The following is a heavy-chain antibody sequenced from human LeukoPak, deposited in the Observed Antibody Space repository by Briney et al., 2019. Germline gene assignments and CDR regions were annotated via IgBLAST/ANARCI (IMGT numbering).Heavy chain of an antibody. J-gene: IGHJ4*02. CDR1: GFTFSGSA. CDR2: IRSRANNYAT. Sequence: SGGSLRLSCVASGFTFSGSAMHWVRQASGKGLEWVGRIRSRANNYATEYAASVKGRFTISRDDSKNTAYLRMNSLKTEDTAVYYCVSNRELYGSGSYYNGVFYWGQGTLVTVSS. CDR3: VSNRELYGSGSYYNGVFY. D-gene: IGHD3-10*01. V-gene: IGHV3-73*01.